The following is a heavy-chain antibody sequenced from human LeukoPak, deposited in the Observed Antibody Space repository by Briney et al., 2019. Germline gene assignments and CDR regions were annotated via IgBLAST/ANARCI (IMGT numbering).Heavy chain of an antibody. CDR3: ARDGIVGATTRYLPYYYYMDV. CDR2: IYSDGST. V-gene: IGHV3-66*01. D-gene: IGHD1-26*01. Sequence: PSETLSLTCAVYGGSFSGYYWSWIRQLPGKGLEWVSVIYSDGSTYYADSVKGRFTISRDKSKNTLYLQLNSLRAEDTAVYYCARDGIVGATTRYLPYYYYMDVWGKGTTVTVSS. CDR1: GGSFSGYY. J-gene: IGHJ6*03.